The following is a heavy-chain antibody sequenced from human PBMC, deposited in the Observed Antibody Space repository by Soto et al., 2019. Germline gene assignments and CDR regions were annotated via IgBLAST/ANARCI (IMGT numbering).Heavy chain of an antibody. CDR2: IYYSGTT. J-gene: IGHJ4*02. CDR1: GGSISGYY. D-gene: IGHD2-2*01. V-gene: IGHV4-59*01. Sequence: PSETLSLTCTVSGGSISGYYWSWIRQPPGKGLEWIGYIYYSGTTSYNPSLNSRVTMSVDTSKNQFSLKVNSVTAADTAVYYCARVPERWGQGTLVTVSS. CDR3: ARVPER.